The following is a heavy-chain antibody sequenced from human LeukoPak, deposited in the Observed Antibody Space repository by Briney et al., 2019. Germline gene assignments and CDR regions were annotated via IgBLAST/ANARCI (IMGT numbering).Heavy chain of an antibody. CDR2: IYYSGST. CDR1: GGSISSSSCY. Sequence: PSETLSLTCTVSGGSISSSSCYWGWIRQPPGKGLEWIGSIYYSGSTYYNPSLKSRVTISVDTSKNQFSLKLSSVTAADTAVYYCARVSLWSGYNDYWGQGTLVTVSS. CDR3: ARVSLWSGYNDY. J-gene: IGHJ4*02. V-gene: IGHV4-39*07. D-gene: IGHD3-3*01.